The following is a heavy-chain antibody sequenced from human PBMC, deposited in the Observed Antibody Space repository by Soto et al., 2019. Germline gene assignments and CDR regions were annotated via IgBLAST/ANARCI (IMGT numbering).Heavy chain of an antibody. CDR1: GGTFSSYA. CDR3: ARPQVTMVRGANYYGMAV. V-gene: IGHV1-69*13. CDR2: IIPIFGTA. J-gene: IGHJ6*02. D-gene: IGHD3-10*01. Sequence: SVKVSCKASGGTFSSYAISWVRQAPGQGLEWMGGIIPIFGTANYAQKFQGRVTITADESTSTAYMELSSLRSEDTAVYYCARPQVTMVRGANYYGMAVWGQGTTVTVSS.